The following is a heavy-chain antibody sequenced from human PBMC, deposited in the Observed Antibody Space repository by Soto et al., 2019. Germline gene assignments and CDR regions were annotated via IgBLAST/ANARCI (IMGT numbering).Heavy chain of an antibody. CDR2: INPATGAA. CDR3: VRGGGVGVAGSAAFEM. CDR1: GYPVTAYY. V-gene: IGHV1-2*02. Sequence: QLHLVQSGAVVKKPGASVTVSCSASGYPVTAYYMHWVRQAPGRGLEWMGGINPATGAAKYTQTFQGRVTMARDTSPITVFMEVGGLTSGDTAVFYCVRGGGVGVAGSAAFEMWGQGTLVTVSS. D-gene: IGHD3-3*01. J-gene: IGHJ3*02.